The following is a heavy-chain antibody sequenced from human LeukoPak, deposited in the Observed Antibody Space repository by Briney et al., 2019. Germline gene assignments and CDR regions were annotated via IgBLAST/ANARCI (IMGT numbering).Heavy chain of an antibody. CDR3: AADFQSGYYFDY. D-gene: IGHD3-10*01. CDR2: IVVGSGNT. Sequence: SVKVSCKASGFTFTSSAMQWVRQARGQRLEWIGWIVVGSGNTNYAQKFQGRVTITRDMSTSTAYMELSSLRSEDTAVYYCAADFQSGYYFDYWGQGTLVTVSS. V-gene: IGHV1-58*02. CDR1: GFTFTSSA. J-gene: IGHJ4*02.